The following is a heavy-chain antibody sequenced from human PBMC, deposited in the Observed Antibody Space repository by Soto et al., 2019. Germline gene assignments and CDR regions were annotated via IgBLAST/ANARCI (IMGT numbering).Heavy chain of an antibody. J-gene: IGHJ6*02. CDR2: INHSGST. CDR1: GGSFSGYY. D-gene: IGHD1-1*01. Sequence: QVQLQQWGAGLLKPSETLSLTCAVYGGSFSGYYWSWIRQPPGKGLEWIGEINHSGSTNYNPSLKSRVTISVDTSKNQFSLKLSSVTAADTAVYYCATTNVQLERNGMDVWGQGTTVTVSS. V-gene: IGHV4-34*01. CDR3: ATTNVQLERNGMDV.